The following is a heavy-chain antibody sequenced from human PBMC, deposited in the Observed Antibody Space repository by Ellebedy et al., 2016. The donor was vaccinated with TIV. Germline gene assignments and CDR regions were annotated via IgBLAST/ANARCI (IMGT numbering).Heavy chain of an antibody. CDR2: INPSGGGT. CDR1: GYTFTSYY. V-gene: IGHV1-46*01. J-gene: IGHJ4*02. D-gene: IGHD2-15*01. CDR3: ARDIQDCTGGNCYPDF. Sequence: AASVKVSCKASGYTFTSYYMHRVRQAPGQGLEWMGLINPSGGGTTYAQKFQGRVTMTRDTSTSTVDMDLSSLRSEDTAVYYCARDIQDCTGGNCYPDFWGQGTLVTVSS.